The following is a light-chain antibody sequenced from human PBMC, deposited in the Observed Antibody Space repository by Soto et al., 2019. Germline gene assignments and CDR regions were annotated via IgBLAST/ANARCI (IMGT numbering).Light chain of an antibody. CDR3: NSYTSKSTGV. V-gene: IGLV2-14*01. CDR2: EVS. Sequence: QSALTQPASVSGSPGQSITISCTEPSSNVGGYNYVSWYQQHPGKAPKLIIYEVSNRPSGVSNRFSGSKSGNTASLTISGLQAEDEADYYCNSYTSKSTGVFGTGTKLTVL. CDR1: SSNVGGYNY. J-gene: IGLJ1*01.